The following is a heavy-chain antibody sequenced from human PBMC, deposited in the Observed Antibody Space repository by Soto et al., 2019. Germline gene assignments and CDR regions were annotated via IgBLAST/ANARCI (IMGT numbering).Heavy chain of an antibody. CDR2: ISGSGGST. D-gene: IGHD3-10*01. J-gene: IGHJ6*02. Sequence: GGSLRLSCAASGFTFSSYAMSWVRQAPGKGLEWVSAISGSGGSTYYADSVKGRFTISRDNSKNTLYLQMNSLRAEDTAVYYCAKARSYGSGSYDIPQYGMDVWGQGTTVTVSS. V-gene: IGHV3-23*01. CDR1: GFTFSSYA. CDR3: AKARSYGSGSYDIPQYGMDV.